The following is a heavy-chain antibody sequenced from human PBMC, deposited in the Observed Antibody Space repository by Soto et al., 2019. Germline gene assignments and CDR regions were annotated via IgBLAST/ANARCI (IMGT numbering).Heavy chain of an antibody. CDR2: IYHSGST. Sequence: TLSLACAVSGGSISSGGYSWSWIRQPPGKGLEWIGYIYHSGSTYYNPSLKSRVTISVDRSKNQFSLKLSSVTAADTAVYYCASRRRCSSTSCPFDYWGQGTLVTVSS. J-gene: IGHJ4*02. V-gene: IGHV4-30-2*01. CDR3: ASRRRCSSTSCPFDY. D-gene: IGHD2-2*01. CDR1: GGSISSGGYS.